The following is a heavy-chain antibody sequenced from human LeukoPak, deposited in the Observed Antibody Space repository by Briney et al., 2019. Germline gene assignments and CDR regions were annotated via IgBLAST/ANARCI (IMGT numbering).Heavy chain of an antibody. V-gene: IGHV4-34*01. CDR2: INHSGST. D-gene: IGHD2-2*01. CDR1: DGSFSGYY. Sequence: SETLSLTCAVYDGSFSGYYWSWIRQPPGKGLEWIGEINHSGSTNYNPSLKSRVTISVDTSKNQFSLKLSSVTAADTAVYYCARACSSTSCNLDAFDIWGQGTMVTVSS. J-gene: IGHJ3*02. CDR3: ARACSSTSCNLDAFDI.